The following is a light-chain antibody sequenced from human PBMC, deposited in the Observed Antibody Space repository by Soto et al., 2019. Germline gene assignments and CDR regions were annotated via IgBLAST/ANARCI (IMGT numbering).Light chain of an antibody. CDR3: SSYTSSSSYV. V-gene: IGLV2-14*01. J-gene: IGLJ1*01. Sequence: QSVLSQPGSVCGSLGQSIAISRTGTSSDVGGYNSVSWYQQHPGKAPKLMIHDVSNRPSGVSNRFSGSKSGNTASLTISGLQAEDEADYYCSSYTSSSSYVFGSGTKVTVL. CDR2: DVS. CDR1: SSDVGGYNS.